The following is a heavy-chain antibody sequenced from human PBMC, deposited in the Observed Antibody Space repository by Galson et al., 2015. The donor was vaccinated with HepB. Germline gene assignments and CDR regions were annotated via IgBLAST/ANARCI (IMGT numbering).Heavy chain of an antibody. CDR2: ISSSSSTI. D-gene: IGHD3-10*01. CDR1: GFTFSSYS. CDR3: AREAYYYGSGSYYFQH. J-gene: IGHJ1*01. V-gene: IGHV3-48*02. Sequence: SLRLSCAASGFTFSSYSMNWVRQAPGKGLEWVSYISSSSSTIYYADSVKGRFTISRDNAKNSLYLQMNSLRDEDTAVYYCAREAYYYGSGSYYFQHWGQGTLVTVSS.